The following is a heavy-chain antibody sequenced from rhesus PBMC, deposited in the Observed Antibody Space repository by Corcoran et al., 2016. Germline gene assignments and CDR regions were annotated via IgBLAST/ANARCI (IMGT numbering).Heavy chain of an antibody. J-gene: IGHJ5-1*01. V-gene: IGHV4-169*02. CDR3: ASDQGIGTSPGGFDV. CDR2: NHGSGRTT. Sequence: QVQLQESGPGLVKPSETLSVTCAVSGDSISSYYWNWIRQAPGKGLEWIGYNHGSGRTTNHNPTLKGRVTLSVDTSKNQFSLKRTSVTAADTAVFYCASDQGIGTSPGGFDVWGAGVLVTVSS. CDR1: GDSISSYY. D-gene: IGHD1-32*01.